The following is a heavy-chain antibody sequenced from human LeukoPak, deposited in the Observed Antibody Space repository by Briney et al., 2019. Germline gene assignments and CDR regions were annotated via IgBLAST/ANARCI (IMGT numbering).Heavy chain of an antibody. D-gene: IGHD3-3*01. J-gene: IGHJ4*02. V-gene: IGHV4-59*01. CDR1: GGSISSYY. CDR2: IYYSGST. CDR3: ARLSAIFGVVIIDY. Sequence: PSETLSLTCTVSGGSISSYYWSWIRQPPGKGLEWIGYIYYSGSTNYNPSLKSRVTISVDTSKNQFSLKLSSVTAADTAVYYCARLSAIFGVVIIDYWGQGTLVTVSS.